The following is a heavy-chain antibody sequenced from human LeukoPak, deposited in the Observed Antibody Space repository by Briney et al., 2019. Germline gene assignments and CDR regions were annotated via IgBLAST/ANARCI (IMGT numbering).Heavy chain of an antibody. CDR1: RDSVTSNTAA. J-gene: IGHJ5*02. CDR3: ARDVRYCSGGSCYYDWFDP. D-gene: IGHD2-15*01. V-gene: IGHV6-1*01. CDR2: TYYRSKCYN. Sequence: SQTLSLTCAISRDSVTSNTAAWNWIRQSPSRCLEWLGRTYYRSKCYNDYAVSVKSRITINPDTSKNQFSLQLNSVTPEDTGVYYCARDVRYCSGGSCYYDWFDPWGQGTLVTVSS.